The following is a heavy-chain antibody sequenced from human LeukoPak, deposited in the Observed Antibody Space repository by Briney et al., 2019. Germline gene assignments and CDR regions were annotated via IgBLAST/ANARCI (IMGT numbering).Heavy chain of an antibody. CDR1: GYSFTSYW. D-gene: IGHD2/OR15-2a*01. V-gene: IGHV5-51*01. CDR2: IYPADSST. J-gene: IGHJ5*02. Sequence: KHGESLKISCKGSGYSFTSYWIGWVRQMPGKGLEWVGFIYPADSSTRYSPSFQGQVTISADKSIRTAYLQWSSLKASDTAMYYCARRYYHSTEFDPWGQGTLVTVSS. CDR3: ARRYYHSTEFDP.